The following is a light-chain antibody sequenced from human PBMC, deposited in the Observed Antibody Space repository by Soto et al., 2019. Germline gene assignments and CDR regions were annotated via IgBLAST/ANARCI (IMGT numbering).Light chain of an antibody. CDR2: EGS. Sequence: QSVRTQPASVSGSPGQSITISCTGTSSDVGSYNLVSWYQQHPGKAPKLMICEGSERPSGVSNRFSGSKSGNTASLTISGLQAEDEADYYCCSYAGSSTWVFGGGTKLTVL. CDR1: SSDVGSYNL. J-gene: IGLJ3*02. CDR3: CSYAGSSTWV. V-gene: IGLV2-23*01.